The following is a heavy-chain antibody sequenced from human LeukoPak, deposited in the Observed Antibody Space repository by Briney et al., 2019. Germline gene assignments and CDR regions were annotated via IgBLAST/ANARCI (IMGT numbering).Heavy chain of an antibody. CDR1: GGSFSGYY. Sequence: SETLSLTCAVYGGSFSGYYWSWICQPPGKGLEWIGEINHSGSTNYNPSLKSRVTISVDTSKNQFSLKLSSVTAADTAVYYCAIIQIEEWGYNWFDPWGQGTLVTVSS. CDR3: AIIQIEEWGYNWFDP. D-gene: IGHD2-15*01. J-gene: IGHJ5*02. CDR2: INHSGST. V-gene: IGHV4-34*01.